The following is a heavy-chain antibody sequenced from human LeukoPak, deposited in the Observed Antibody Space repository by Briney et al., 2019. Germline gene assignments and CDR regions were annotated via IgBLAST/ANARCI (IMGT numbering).Heavy chain of an antibody. CDR1: GGSTSSGDYY. CDR3: ARVGGDYGMDV. Sequence: SQTLSLTCTVSGGSTSSGDYYWSWIRQPPGKGLEWIGYIYYSGSTYYNPSLKSRVTISVDTSKNQFSLKLSSVTAADTAVYYCARVGGDYGMDVWGKGTTVTVSS. J-gene: IGHJ6*04. D-gene: IGHD3-16*01. V-gene: IGHV4-30-4*01. CDR2: IYYSGST.